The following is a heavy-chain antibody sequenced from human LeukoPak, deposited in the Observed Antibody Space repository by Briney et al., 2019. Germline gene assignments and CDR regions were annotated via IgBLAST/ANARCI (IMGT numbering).Heavy chain of an antibody. CDR2: ISYDGSNK. D-gene: IGHD3-22*01. J-gene: IGHJ6*02. Sequence: GGSLRLSCAASGFTFSSYAMHWVRQAPGKGLEWVAVISYDGSNKYYADSVKGRFTISRDNSKNTLYLQMNSLRAEDTAVYYCASDFLRITMIVVVTSMGDYGMDVWGQGTTVTVSS. CDR1: GFTFSSYA. V-gene: IGHV3-30*04. CDR3: ASDFLRITMIVVVTSMGDYGMDV.